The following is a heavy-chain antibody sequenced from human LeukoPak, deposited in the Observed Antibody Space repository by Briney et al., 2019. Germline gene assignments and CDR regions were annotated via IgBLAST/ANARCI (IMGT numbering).Heavy chain of an antibody. CDR1: GYTFTGYY. Sequence: ASVKVSCKASGYTFTGYYIHWVRQAPGQGLEWMGWINPNSGDTNYAQKFQGRVSMTRDTSITTAYMELSSLRSDDTAVHYCARERDTARFDYWGQGTLVTVSS. CDR2: INPNSGDT. D-gene: IGHD5-18*01. V-gene: IGHV1-2*02. CDR3: ARERDTARFDY. J-gene: IGHJ4*02.